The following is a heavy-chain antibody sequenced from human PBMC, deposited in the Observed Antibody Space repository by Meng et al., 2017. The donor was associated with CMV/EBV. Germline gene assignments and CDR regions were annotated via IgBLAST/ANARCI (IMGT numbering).Heavy chain of an antibody. D-gene: IGHD6-13*01. J-gene: IGHJ4*02. CDR1: GGCFRGDY. Sequence: VQLQHCGQVLLKTSEALYLTCAVYGGCFRGDYCSWIRQPPGKGLERIGKNNHSGSTNYNPSLKSRVTISVDTSKNQFSLKLSSVTAADTAVYYCARGGVAAAGPFDYWGQGTLVTVSS. V-gene: IGHV4-34*01. CDR3: ARGGVAAAGPFDY. CDR2: NNHSGST.